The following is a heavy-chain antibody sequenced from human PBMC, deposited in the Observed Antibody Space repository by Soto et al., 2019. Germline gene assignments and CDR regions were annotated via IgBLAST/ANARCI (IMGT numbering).Heavy chain of an antibody. CDR3: ARHEYSSLSIDS. D-gene: IGHD6-6*01. CDR2: ISSSESTI. Sequence: PGESLRLSWAASGFTFSDYYMNWIRQSPGKGLEWVSYISSSESTIYYADSVKGRFTISRDNAKNSLYLQMNSLRAEDTAVYYCARHEYSSLSIDSWGEGTPVNV. V-gene: IGHV3-11*01. CDR1: GFTFSDYY. J-gene: IGHJ4*02.